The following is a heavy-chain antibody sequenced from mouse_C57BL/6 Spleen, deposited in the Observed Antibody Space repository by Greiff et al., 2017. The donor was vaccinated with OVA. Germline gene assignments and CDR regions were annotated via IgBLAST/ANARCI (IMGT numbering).Heavy chain of an antibody. D-gene: IGHD1-1*01. CDR1: GYTFTSYW. Sequence: QVQLQQSGAELVKPGASVKMSCKASGYTFTSYWITWVKQRPGQGLEWIGDIYPGSGSTNYNEKFKSKATLTVDTSSSTAYMQLISLTSEDSAVYYCASYYGSSYWYFDVWGTGTTVTVSS. CDR2: IYPGSGST. V-gene: IGHV1-55*01. J-gene: IGHJ1*03. CDR3: ASYYGSSYWYFDV.